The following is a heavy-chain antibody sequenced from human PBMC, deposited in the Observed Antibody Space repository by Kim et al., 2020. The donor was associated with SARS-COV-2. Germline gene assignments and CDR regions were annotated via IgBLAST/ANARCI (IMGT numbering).Heavy chain of an antibody. V-gene: IGHV1-8*01. D-gene: IGHD1-1*01. J-gene: IGHJ4*02. Sequence: ASVKVSCKASGYTFSSYDINWVRQATGQGLEWMGWMNPNSGNTGYSQKFQGRVTMTRNTSTSTAYMDLGSLGSEDTAVYYCSSGHAWNGGPYYFDYWGQGTLVTVSS. CDR2: MNPNSGNT. CDR1: GYTFSSYD. CDR3: SSGHAWNGGPYYFDY.